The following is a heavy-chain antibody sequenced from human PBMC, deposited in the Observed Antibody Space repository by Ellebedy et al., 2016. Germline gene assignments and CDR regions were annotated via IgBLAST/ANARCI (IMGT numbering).Heavy chain of an antibody. CDR1: GDSFSSSDYY. CDR3: ARQRIHRWTNDYYYYGMDV. V-gene: IGHV4-39*01. J-gene: IGHJ6*02. D-gene: IGHD2-15*01. Sequence: SETLSLTCTVSGDSFSSSDYYWVWIRQPSGQGLEWIGSLYYSGSTNYNPSLESRVTISEDTSKTQLSLRLRYVRAADTAVYYCARQRIHRWTNDYYYYGMDVWGQGTTVTVSS. CDR2: LYYSGST.